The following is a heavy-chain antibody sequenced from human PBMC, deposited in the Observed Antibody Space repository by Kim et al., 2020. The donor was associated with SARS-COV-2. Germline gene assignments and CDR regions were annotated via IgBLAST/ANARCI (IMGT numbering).Heavy chain of an antibody. CDR1: GGTISSGDFY. CDR3: ANKIRITIFGVVQWFDP. V-gene: IGHV4-30-4*01. Sequence: SETLSLTCTVSGGTISSGDFYWSWLRQNPGKGLEWIGYIYYSGSTYYNSSLKSRVTITVDTSKNQFSLTLSSVTAEATAAYYCANKIRITIFGVVQWFDP. J-gene: IGHJ5*02. CDR2: IYYSGST. D-gene: IGHD3-3*01.